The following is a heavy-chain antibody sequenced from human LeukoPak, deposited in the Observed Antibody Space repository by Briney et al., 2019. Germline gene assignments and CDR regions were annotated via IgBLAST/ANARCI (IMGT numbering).Heavy chain of an antibody. D-gene: IGHD6-19*01. J-gene: IGHJ4*02. CDR3: ARASPPRSIGSGYDY. CDR1: GFTFSSYS. CDR2: ISSSSSYI. V-gene: IGHV3-21*01. Sequence: GGSLRLSCAASGFTFSSYSMNWVRQAPGKGLEWVSSISSSSSYIYYADSVKGRFTISRDNAKNSLYLQMNSLRAEDTAVYYCARASPPRSIGSGYDYWGQGTLVTVSS.